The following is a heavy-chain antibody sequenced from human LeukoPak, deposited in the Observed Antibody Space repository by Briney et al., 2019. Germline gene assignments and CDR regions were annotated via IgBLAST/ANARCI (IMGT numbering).Heavy chain of an antibody. Sequence: ASVKVSCKVSGYTFTDYYMHWVQQAPGKGLEWMGLVDPEDGETIYAEKFQGRVTITADTSTDTAYMELSSLRSDDTAVYYCARSDTAMVKVFDYWGQGTLVTVSS. CDR3: ARSDTAMVKVFDY. V-gene: IGHV1-69-2*01. CDR1: GYTFTDYY. CDR2: VDPEDGET. D-gene: IGHD5-18*01. J-gene: IGHJ4*02.